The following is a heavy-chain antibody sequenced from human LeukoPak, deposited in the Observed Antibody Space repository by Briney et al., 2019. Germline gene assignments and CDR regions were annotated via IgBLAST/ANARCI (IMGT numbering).Heavy chain of an antibody. CDR2: IFYRGSFSYGGTT. CDR1: GVSISGVY. Sequence: PSETLSLTCTVSGVSISGVYWIWIRQSPGRGLEWMGSIFYRGSFSYGGTTFYNPSLQSRVTISVDTSKNAFSLRLRSVTAADTAVYYCARQISENKDYWGQGTLVTVSS. CDR3: ARQISENKDY. V-gene: IGHV4-59*08. J-gene: IGHJ4*02. D-gene: IGHD1/OR15-1a*01.